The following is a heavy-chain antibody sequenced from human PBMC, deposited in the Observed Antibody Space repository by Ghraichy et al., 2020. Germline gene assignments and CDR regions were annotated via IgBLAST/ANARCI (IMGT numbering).Heavy chain of an antibody. CDR3: AKRKQRLLVYFDS. CDR1: GFTFSTYG. J-gene: IGHJ4*02. CDR2: IGGSSATI. D-gene: IGHD2-21*02. Sequence: GGSLRLSCAASGFTFSTYGMSWVRRAPGKGLEWISTIGGSSATIYYADSVKGRFTISRDNSKNTLYLQMNSLRAEDTAVYCCAKRKQRLLVYFDSWGQGTLVTVSS. V-gene: IGHV3-23*01.